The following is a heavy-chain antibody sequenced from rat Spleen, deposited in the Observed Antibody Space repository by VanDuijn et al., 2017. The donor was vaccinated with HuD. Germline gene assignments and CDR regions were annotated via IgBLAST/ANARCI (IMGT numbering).Heavy chain of an antibody. V-gene: IGHV3-3*01. Sequence: EVQLQESGPGLVKPSQSLSLTCSVTFYSITSSYRWSWVRKFPGNKLEWMGYIDSAGSTNYNPSLKSRISITRDTSKNQFFLQVNSVTIEDTATYYCAKTTVAYFYIMDAWGQGASVTVSS. CDR3: AKTTVAYFYIMDA. D-gene: IGHD1-3*01. CDR1: FYSITSSYR. CDR2: IDSAGST. J-gene: IGHJ4*01.